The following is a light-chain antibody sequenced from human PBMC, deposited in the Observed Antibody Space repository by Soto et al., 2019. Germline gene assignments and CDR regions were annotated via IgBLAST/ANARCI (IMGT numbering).Light chain of an antibody. CDR2: GAS. CDR3: QQYGSSPRT. Sequence: EIVLTQSPGTLSLSPCERATLSASASQSVSNNYLAWYQQKPGQAPRLLIYGASSRATGIPDRFSGSGSGTDFTLTISRLEPEDFAVYYCQQYGSSPRTFGQGTKVDIK. CDR1: QSVSNNY. V-gene: IGKV3-20*01. J-gene: IGKJ1*01.